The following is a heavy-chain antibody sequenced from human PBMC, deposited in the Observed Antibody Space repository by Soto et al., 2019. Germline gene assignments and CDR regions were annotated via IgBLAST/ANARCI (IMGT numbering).Heavy chain of an antibody. D-gene: IGHD6-6*01. Sequence: GGSLRLSCAASGFTFSSYGMHWVRQAPGKGLEWVAVIWYDGSNKYYADSVKGRFTISRDNSKNTLYLQMNSLRAEDTAVYYWARGFPHYSSSYYFDYWGQGTLVTVSS. CDR2: IWYDGSNK. J-gene: IGHJ4*02. V-gene: IGHV3-33*08. CDR3: ARGFPHYSSSYYFDY. CDR1: GFTFSSYG.